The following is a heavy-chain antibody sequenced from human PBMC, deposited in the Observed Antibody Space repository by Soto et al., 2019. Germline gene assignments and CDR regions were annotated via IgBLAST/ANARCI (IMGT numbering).Heavy chain of an antibody. CDR1: GYTFTDYY. CDR2: INPNSDTGAT. J-gene: IGHJ4*02. D-gene: IGHD5-18*01. V-gene: IGHV1-2*04. Sequence: ASVKVSCKASGYTFTDYYIHWVRQAPGQGLEWMGWINPNSDTGATNYAQNFQGWVTMTSDTSITTAYMELSSLKSDDTAVYYCARGPRKQLWVGYFDYWGQGALVTVSS. CDR3: ARGPRKQLWVGYFDY.